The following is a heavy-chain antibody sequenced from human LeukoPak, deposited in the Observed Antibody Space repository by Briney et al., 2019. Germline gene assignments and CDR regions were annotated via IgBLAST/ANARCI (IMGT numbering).Heavy chain of an antibody. CDR3: AKAPVTTCSGAYCYPFDY. V-gene: IGHV3-7*03. Sequence: GGSLRLSCAASGFTFSSYWMSWVRQAPGKGLEWVANIKQDGSEKYYVDSVKGRFTISRDSSKNTLYLQMNSLRAEDAAVYYCAKAPVTTCSGAYCYPFDYWGQGTLVTVSS. CDR1: GFTFSSYW. CDR2: IKQDGSEK. J-gene: IGHJ4*02. D-gene: IGHD2-15*01.